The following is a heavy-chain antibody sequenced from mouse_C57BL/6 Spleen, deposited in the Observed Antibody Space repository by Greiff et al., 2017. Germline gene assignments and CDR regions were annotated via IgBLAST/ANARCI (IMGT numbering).Heavy chain of an antibody. D-gene: IGHD1-1*01. J-gene: IGHJ1*03. V-gene: IGHV5-15*01. CDR3: ARHDYGSRGYFDV. CDR2: ISNLAYSI. Sequence: EVQRVESGGGLVQPGGSLKLSCAASGFTFSDYGMAWVRQAPRKGPEWVAFISNLAYSIYYADTVTGRFTISRENAKKTLYLEMTSLRSEDTAMYYCARHDYGSRGYFDVWGTGTTVTVSS. CDR1: GFTFSDYG.